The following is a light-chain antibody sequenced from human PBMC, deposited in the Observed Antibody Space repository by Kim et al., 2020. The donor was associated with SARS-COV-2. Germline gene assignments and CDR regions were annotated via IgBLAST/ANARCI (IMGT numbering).Light chain of an antibody. CDR3: QQYSSSPAT. CDR2: GAS. Sequence: PGQRATLSCRASQSVSSNYLAWYRQKPGQAPRLLIYGASSRATGIPDRFSGSGSGTDFTLTITRLEPEDFAVYYCQQYSSSPATFGQGTKVEVK. CDR1: QSVSSNY. V-gene: IGKV3-20*01. J-gene: IGKJ1*01.